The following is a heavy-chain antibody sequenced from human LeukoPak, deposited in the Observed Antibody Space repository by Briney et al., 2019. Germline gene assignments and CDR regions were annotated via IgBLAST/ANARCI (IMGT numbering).Heavy chain of an antibody. J-gene: IGHJ4*02. CDR1: GGTFSSYA. CDR3: ARSVVITRAFDY. D-gene: IGHD3-22*01. V-gene: IGHV1-69*13. CDR2: IIPILGTA. Sequence: SVKVSCKASGGTFSSYAISWVRQAPGQGLEWMGGIIPILGTANYAQKFQGRITITADESTSTAYMELSSLRSEDTAVYYCARSVVITRAFDYWGQGTLVTVSS.